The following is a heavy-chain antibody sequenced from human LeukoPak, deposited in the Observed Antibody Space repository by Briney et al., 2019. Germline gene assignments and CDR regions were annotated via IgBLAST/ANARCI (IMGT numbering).Heavy chain of an antibody. Sequence: GGSLRLSCAASGFTVSSNYMSWVRQAPGKGLEWVAFIRYDESNQYYADSVKGRFTISRDNSKSTLHLQMNSLKVEDTAVYYCAKGYGGSHFDYWGQGALVAVSS. D-gene: IGHD4-23*01. CDR3: AKGYGGSHFDY. V-gene: IGHV3-30*02. CDR2: IRYDESNQ. CDR1: GFTVSSNY. J-gene: IGHJ4*02.